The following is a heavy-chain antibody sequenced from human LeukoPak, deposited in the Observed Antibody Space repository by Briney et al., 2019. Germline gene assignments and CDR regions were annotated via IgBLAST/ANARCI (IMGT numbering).Heavy chain of an antibody. CDR2: VYYSGST. Sequence: SETLSLTCSVSGGSIRSSGRYWGWVRQPPGMGLEWIGSVYYSGSTHSNPSFKSRVTFSADTSKNQFSLRLSSVTAADTAVYFCDSGASFEAFDIWGQGTMVTAS. CDR1: GGSIRSSGRY. J-gene: IGHJ3*02. CDR3: DSGASFEAFDI. D-gene: IGHD2-15*01. V-gene: IGHV4-39*01.